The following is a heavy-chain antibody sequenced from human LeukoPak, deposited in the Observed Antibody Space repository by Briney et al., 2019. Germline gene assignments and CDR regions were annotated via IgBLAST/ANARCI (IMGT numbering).Heavy chain of an antibody. Sequence: SETLSLTCTVSGGSISSSSYYWGWIRQPPGKGLEWIGSIYYSGSTYYNPSLKSRVTISVDTSKKFSLKLSSVTAADTAVYYCARGGRIAALKWGGDYWGQGTLVTVSS. J-gene: IGHJ4*02. CDR1: GGSISSSSYY. V-gene: IGHV4-39*07. CDR3: ARGGRIAALKWGGDY. D-gene: IGHD6-13*01. CDR2: IYYSGST.